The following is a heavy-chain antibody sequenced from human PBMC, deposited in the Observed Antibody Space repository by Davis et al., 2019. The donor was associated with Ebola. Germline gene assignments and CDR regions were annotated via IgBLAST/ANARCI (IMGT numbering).Heavy chain of an antibody. CDR1: GFTFSSYG. J-gene: IGHJ4*02. V-gene: IGHV3-30*03. CDR3: ARDTFPRGYGSGSYYHY. D-gene: IGHD3-10*01. Sequence: GGSLRLSCAASGFTFSSYGMHWVRQAPGKGLEWVAVISYDGSNKYYADSVKGRFTISRDNSKNTLYLQMNSLRAEDTAVYYCARDTFPRGYGSGSYYHYWGQGTLVTVSS. CDR2: ISYDGSNK.